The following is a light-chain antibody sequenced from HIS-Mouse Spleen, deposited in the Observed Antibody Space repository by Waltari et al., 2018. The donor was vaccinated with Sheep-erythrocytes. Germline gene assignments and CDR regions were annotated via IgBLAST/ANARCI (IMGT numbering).Light chain of an antibody. Sequence: SYVLTQPPSVSVAPGKTARITCGGNNIGSKSVHWYQQKPGQAPVLVVYDDNDRPSGIPERFSGSNSGNPATLTISRVEAGDEADYYCQVWDSSSDHYVFGTGTKVTVL. J-gene: IGLJ1*01. CDR3: QVWDSSSDHYV. CDR2: DDN. V-gene: IGLV3-21*03. CDR1: NIGSKS.